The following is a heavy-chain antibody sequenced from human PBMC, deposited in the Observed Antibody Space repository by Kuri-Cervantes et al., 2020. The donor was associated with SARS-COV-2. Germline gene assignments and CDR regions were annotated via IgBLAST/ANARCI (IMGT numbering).Heavy chain of an antibody. D-gene: IGHD6-25*01. V-gene: IGHV4-39*01. CDR1: GGSISSSSYY. CDR2: IYYSGST. J-gene: IGHJ3*02. Sequence: SETLSLTCTVSGGSISSSSYYWGWIRQPPGKGLEWIGSIYYSGSTYYNPSLKSRVTISVDMSDNQFSLKVTSVTAADTAVYYCARISAINNAFDIWGQGTLVTVSS. CDR3: ARISAINNAFDI.